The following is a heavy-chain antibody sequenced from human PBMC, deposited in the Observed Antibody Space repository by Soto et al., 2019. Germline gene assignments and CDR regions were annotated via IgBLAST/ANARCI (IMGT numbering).Heavy chain of an antibody. CDR1: GFTFNTYG. D-gene: IGHD2-21*02. J-gene: IGHJ4*01. CDR2: VSGSGGGT. CDR3: ARIGPYCGGDCYPDFDF. V-gene: IGHV3-23*01. Sequence: GGSLRVSCAASGFTFNTYGMTWVRQAPGKGLEWVSTVSGSGGGTYYADSVKGRFTISRVNSKNTMYLQTSNLRAEDTAVYFCARIGPYCGGDCYPDFDFWGLGTPDTVSS.